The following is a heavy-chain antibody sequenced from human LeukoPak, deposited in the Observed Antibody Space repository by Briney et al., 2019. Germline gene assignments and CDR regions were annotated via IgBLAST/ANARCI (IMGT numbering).Heavy chain of an antibody. CDR3: AREYSSSSEKVAFDI. V-gene: IGHV3-30-3*01. D-gene: IGHD6-6*01. J-gene: IGHJ3*02. Sequence: GGSLRLSCAASGFTFSSYAMHWVRQAPGKGLEWVAVISYDGSNKYYADSVKGRFTISRDNSKNTLYLQMNSLRAEDTAVYYCAREYSSSSEKVAFDIWGQGTMVTVSS. CDR1: GFTFSSYA. CDR2: ISYDGSNK.